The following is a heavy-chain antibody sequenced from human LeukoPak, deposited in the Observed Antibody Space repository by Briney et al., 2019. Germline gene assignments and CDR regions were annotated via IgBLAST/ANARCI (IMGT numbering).Heavy chain of an antibody. J-gene: IGHJ4*02. CDR2: IYYTGSS. D-gene: IGHD3-16*01. CDR1: GGSISSYY. Sequence: SETLSLTCTVSGGSISSYYWSWIRQPPGKGLEWIGYIYYTGSSNYNPSLESRVTISVDTSENQFSLKLSSVTAADTAVYYCARGLRGIMAGFDFWGQGTLVTVSS. CDR3: ARGLRGIMAGFDF. V-gene: IGHV4-59*01.